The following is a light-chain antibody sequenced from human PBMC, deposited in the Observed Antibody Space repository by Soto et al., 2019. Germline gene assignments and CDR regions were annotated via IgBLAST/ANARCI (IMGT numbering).Light chain of an antibody. CDR2: GAS. Sequence: EIVLTQSPGTLSLSPREKATLSCRASQSVSNTYLAWYQQKPGQAPRLLIYGASSRAAGIPDRFSGSGSGTDFTLTISRLEPEDFAVFYCQHYGSSPYTFGQGTKLEIK. V-gene: IGKV3-20*01. CDR1: QSVSNTY. J-gene: IGKJ2*01. CDR3: QHYGSSPYT.